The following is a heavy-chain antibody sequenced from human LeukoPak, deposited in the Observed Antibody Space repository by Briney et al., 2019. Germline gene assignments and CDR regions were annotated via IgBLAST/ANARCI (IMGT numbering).Heavy chain of an antibody. J-gene: IGHJ4*02. Sequence: GGSLRLSCAASGFTFSRYWMHWVRQAPGKGLVWVSRINSDGSLTDYADPVKGRFTIPRDNAENTLYLQMNSLKAEDTAVYYCVRLLDLDYWGQGTLVTVSS. CDR2: INSDGSLT. D-gene: IGHD3-10*01. V-gene: IGHV3-74*01. CDR1: GFTFSRYW. CDR3: VRLLDLDY.